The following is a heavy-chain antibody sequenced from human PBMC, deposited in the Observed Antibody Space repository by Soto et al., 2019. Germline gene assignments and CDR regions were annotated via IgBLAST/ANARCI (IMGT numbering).Heavy chain of an antibody. V-gene: IGHV3-23*01. CDR1: GFTFSNYV. Sequence: EVQLLESGGGLVQPGGSLRLSCAASGFTFSNYVMSWVRQAPGKGLEWVSTISGSGGSTYYADSVKGRLTISRDNSKNTLYLQMDSLRAEDTAVFFCAIPVGSTWYIFDSWGQGTLVTVSS. CDR3: AIPVGSTWYIFDS. CDR2: ISGSGGST. J-gene: IGHJ4*02. D-gene: IGHD6-13*01.